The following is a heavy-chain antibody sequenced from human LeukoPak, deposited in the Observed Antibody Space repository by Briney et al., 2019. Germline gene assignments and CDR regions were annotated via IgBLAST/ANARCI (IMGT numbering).Heavy chain of an antibody. J-gene: IGHJ3*02. CDR3: ARVGPKIDAFDT. CDR1: GGSISSYY. Sequence: SETLSLTCTVSGGSISSYYWSWIRQPPGKGLEWIGYIYYSGSTNYNPSLKSRVTISVDTSKNQFSLKLSSVTAADTAVYYCARVGPKIDAFDTWGQGIMVTVSS. CDR2: IYYSGST. V-gene: IGHV4-59*08.